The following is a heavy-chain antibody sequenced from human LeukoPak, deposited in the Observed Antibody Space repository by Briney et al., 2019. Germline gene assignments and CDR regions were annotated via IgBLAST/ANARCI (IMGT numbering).Heavy chain of an antibody. V-gene: IGHV4-38-2*02. D-gene: IGHD6-13*01. Sequence: SETLSLTCTVSGYSISSGYFWGWIRQPPGKGLEWIGSIYHSGSTYYNPSLKSRVTISVDTSKNQFSLKLSSVTAADTAVYYCARGYYSSWYVNWFDPWGQGTLVTVSS. CDR1: GYSISSGYF. CDR2: IYHSGST. J-gene: IGHJ5*02. CDR3: ARGYYSSWYVNWFDP.